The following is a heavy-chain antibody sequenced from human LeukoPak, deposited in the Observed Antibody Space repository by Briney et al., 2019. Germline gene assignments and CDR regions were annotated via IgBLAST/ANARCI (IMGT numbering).Heavy chain of an antibody. V-gene: IGHV1-2*02. J-gene: IGHJ4*02. D-gene: IGHD4-17*01. Sequence: GGSLRLSCAASGFTFTGYYMHWVRQAPGQGLEWMGWINPNSGGTNYAQKFQGRVTTTRDTSISTAYMELSRLRSDDTAVYYCARDFLPTIYGDKRGAFDYWGQGTLVTVSS. CDR3: ARDFLPTIYGDKRGAFDY. CDR2: INPNSGGT. CDR1: GFTFTGYY.